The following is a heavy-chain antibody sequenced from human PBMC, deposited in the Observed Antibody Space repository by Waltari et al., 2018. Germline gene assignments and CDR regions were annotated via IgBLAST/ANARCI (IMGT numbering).Heavy chain of an antibody. CDR1: GFALNGYE. CDR3: ARAPSSFDTSGYYSDL. D-gene: IGHD3-22*01. J-gene: IGHJ5*02. CDR2: ISRSGGTI. Sequence: EVQLVESGGGLIQPGGSLRLSCAGSGFALNGYEFNWVRLAPGKGLEWISYISRSGGTIYYADFVKGRFTISRDDANNSVYLQMDSLKAEDTALYYCARAPSSFDTSGYYSDLWGQGTQVTVSS. V-gene: IGHV3-48*03.